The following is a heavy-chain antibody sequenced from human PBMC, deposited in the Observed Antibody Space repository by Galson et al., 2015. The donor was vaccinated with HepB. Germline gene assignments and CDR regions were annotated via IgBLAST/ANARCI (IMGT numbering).Heavy chain of an antibody. Sequence: SLRLSCAASGFIFSDLSMHWVRQAPGKGLEWVAVMSKRGNSINYADSMKGRFTISRDNFKNTVYLQMHDLRHEDTALYFCVKEHRSGWPNLDSWGPGTLVIVSS. V-gene: IGHV3-30*18. CDR2: MSKRGNSI. CDR3: VKEHRSGWPNLDS. J-gene: IGHJ4*02. D-gene: IGHD6-19*01. CDR1: GFIFSDLS.